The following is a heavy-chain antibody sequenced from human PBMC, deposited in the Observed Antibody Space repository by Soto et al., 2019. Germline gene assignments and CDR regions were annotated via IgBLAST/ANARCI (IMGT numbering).Heavy chain of an antibody. CDR1: GYTFNMYG. J-gene: IGHJ4*02. D-gene: IGHD7-27*01. CDR3: ERRTLGSARGVDDY. CDR2: ITADNGDT. Sequence: ASVKVSCKTSGYTFNMYGISWVRQAPGQGLEWLGWITADNGDTKYTQKVQDRVTMTMDTSTTTAYMELRSLTSDDTAVYYCERRTLGSARGVDDYWGQGTLVTVSS. V-gene: IGHV1-18*01.